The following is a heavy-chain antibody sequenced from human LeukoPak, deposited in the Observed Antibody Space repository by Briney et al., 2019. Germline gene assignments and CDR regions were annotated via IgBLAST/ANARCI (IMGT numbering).Heavy chain of an antibody. V-gene: IGHV3-21*01. D-gene: IGHD3-10*01. J-gene: IGHJ4*02. Sequence: GGSLRLSCAASGFTFSSYSMNWVRQAPGKGLEWVSSISSSSSYIYYADSVKGRFTISRDNAKNSLYLQMNSLRAEDTAVYYCARVEHGSGSYAPSFDYWGQGTLVTVSS. CDR2: ISSSSSYI. CDR1: GFTFSSYS. CDR3: ARVEHGSGSYAPSFDY.